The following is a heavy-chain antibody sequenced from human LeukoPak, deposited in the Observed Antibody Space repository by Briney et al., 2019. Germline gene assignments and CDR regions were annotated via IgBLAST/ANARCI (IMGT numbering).Heavy chain of an antibody. Sequence: ASVKVSCRASGYTFTTYAMNWVRQAPGQGLEWMGWINTYTGNPTYAQDFTGRFVFSLDTSVSTAYLQIYSLKAEDTAVYYCARLVAAGGSGSFDPWGQGNLVTVSS. J-gene: IGHJ5*02. CDR3: ARLVAAGGSGSFDP. V-gene: IGHV7-4-1*01. CDR1: GYTFTTYA. D-gene: IGHD6-13*01. CDR2: INTYTGNP.